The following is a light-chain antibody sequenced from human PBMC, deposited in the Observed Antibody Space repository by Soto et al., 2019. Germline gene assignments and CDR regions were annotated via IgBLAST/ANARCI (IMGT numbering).Light chain of an antibody. CDR3: QSYDSSLSAYV. Sequence: QSVLTQPPSVSGAPGQSVTISCTGSRSNIGTGYDVHWYQQLPGTAPKLLIYGNTNRPSGVPDRFSGSKSGTSASLAITGLQAEDEADYYCQSYDSSLSAYVFGTGTKLTVL. CDR1: RSNIGTGYD. CDR2: GNT. V-gene: IGLV1-40*01. J-gene: IGLJ1*01.